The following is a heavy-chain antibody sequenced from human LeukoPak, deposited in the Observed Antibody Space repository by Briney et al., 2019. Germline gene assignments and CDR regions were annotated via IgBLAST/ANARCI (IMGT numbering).Heavy chain of an antibody. Sequence: PSEALSLTCTVSGVSISSYYWSWIRQPPGKGLEWIGYIYYSGSTNYNPSLKSRVTISVDTSKNQFSLRLSSVTAADTAVYYCARQASGNYYYGMDVWGQGTTVTVSS. CDR1: GVSISSYY. J-gene: IGHJ6*02. D-gene: IGHD3-10*01. CDR2: IYYSGST. V-gene: IGHV4-59*01. CDR3: ARQASGNYYYGMDV.